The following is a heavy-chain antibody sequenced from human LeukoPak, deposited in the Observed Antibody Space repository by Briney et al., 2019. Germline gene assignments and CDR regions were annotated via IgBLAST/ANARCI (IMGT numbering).Heavy chain of an antibody. CDR3: ARRAAMAGALNI. CDR2: IYPGDSDT. Sequence: GESLKISCKGSGYSFSKYWIGWVHQLPGKGLEWMGIIYPGDSDTRYSPSFQGQVTISADKSISTAYLQWSSLKASDTAMYYCARRAAMAGALNIWGQGTMVTVSS. D-gene: IGHD6-19*01. J-gene: IGHJ3*02. V-gene: IGHV5-51*07. CDR1: GYSFSKYW.